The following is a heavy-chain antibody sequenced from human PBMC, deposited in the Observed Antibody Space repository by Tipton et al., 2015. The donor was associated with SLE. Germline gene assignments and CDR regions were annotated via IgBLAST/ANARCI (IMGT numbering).Heavy chain of an antibody. Sequence: TLSLTCTVSGGSISESTYSWDWIRQAPGKGLEWIGSMYFSGNTYYNPFLRSRVTISADTSKNQFSLELSSVTAADTAVYYCARETEDTGWIHSRDYIYYYYYVDVWGQGP. CDR1: GGSISESTYS. J-gene: IGHJ6*03. D-gene: IGHD6-19*01. V-gene: IGHV4-39*07. CDR3: ARETEDTGWIHSRDYIYYYYYVDV. CDR2: MYFSGNT.